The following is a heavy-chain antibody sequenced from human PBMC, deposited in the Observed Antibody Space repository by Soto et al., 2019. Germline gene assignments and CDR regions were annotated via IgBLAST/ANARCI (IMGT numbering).Heavy chain of an antibody. J-gene: IGHJ4*02. D-gene: IGHD6-6*01. CDR3: AKRSSSSTFDY. CDR2: ISGSNDST. V-gene: IGHV3-23*01. Sequence: GGSLRLSCAASGFTFSSYAMSWVRQAPGKGLEWVSVISGSNDSTYYADSVKGRFTISRDNSKNTLYLQMNSLRAEDTAVYYCAKRSSSSTFDYWSQGTLVTVSS. CDR1: GFTFSSYA.